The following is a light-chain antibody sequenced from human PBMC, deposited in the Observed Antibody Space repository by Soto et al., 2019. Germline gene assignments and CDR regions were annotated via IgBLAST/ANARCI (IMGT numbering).Light chain of an antibody. J-gene: IGLJ2*01. CDR1: SSDVGGYNY. CDR3: CSYAGSLTLV. Sequence: QSALTQPRSVSGSPGQSVTISCTGTSSDVGGYNYVSWYQQHPGKAPKLIIYDVSKRPSGVPDRFSGSKSGNTASLTISGLQAEDEADYYCCSYAGSLTLVFGGGTKLTVL. V-gene: IGLV2-11*01. CDR2: DVS.